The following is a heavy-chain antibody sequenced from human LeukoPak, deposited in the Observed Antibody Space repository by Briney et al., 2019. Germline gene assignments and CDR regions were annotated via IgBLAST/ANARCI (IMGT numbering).Heavy chain of an antibody. CDR2: VRRNYET. CDR1: GFTLSGSH. V-gene: IGHV3-73*01. D-gene: IGHD2-2*01. CDR3: ARQTNSCHDY. Sequence: GGSLKLSCAASGFTLSGSHMHWVRQAPGKGLEWVGHVRRNYETAYGASVKGGFTISRDDSENTAYLHMNNLKTEDTAIYFCARQTNSCHDYWGQGTLVTVSS. J-gene: IGHJ4*02.